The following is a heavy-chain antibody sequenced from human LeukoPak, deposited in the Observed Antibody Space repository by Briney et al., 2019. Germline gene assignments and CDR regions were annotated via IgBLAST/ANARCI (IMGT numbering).Heavy chain of an antibody. V-gene: IGHV3-23*01. J-gene: IGHJ5*02. CDR2: ISGSGGST. CDR1: GFTLSSSD. CDR3: AKEEELEPINWFDP. D-gene: IGHD1-1*01. Sequence: GGSLRLSCAASGFTLSSSDMSWVRQAPGKGLEWVSAISGSGGSTYYADSVKGRFTISRDNSKNTLYLQMNSLRAEDTAVYYCAKEEELEPINWFDPWGQGTLVTVSS.